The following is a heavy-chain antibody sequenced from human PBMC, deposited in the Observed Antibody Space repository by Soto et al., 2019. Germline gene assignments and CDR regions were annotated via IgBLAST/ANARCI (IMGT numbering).Heavy chain of an antibody. D-gene: IGHD3-3*02. V-gene: IGHV1-18*04. CDR2: ISAYNGNT. J-gene: IGHJ6*02. CDR3: ARDSGKTGHFWSGTRVYYYYGMDV. CDR1: GYTFTSYV. Sequence: QVQLVQSGAEVKKPGASVKVSCKASGYTFTSYVISWVRQAPGQVLEWMGWISAYNGNTNYAQKLQGRVTMTTDTSTSTDYMDLRSLRSDDTAVDYCARDSGKTGHFWSGTRVYYYYGMDVWGQGTTVTVSS.